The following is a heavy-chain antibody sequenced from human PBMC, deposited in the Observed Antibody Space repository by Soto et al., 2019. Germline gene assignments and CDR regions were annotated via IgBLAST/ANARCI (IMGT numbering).Heavy chain of an antibody. Sequence: QVQLQESGPGLVKPSQTLSLTCTVSGGSINTTGHFWSWIRQHPAKGLEWIGYISYTGTTYWNPTLESRVTISIDTSKNQFSLILSSGTAADTAVYYCARDGNGMDVWGPGTTVTVSS. CDR1: GGSINTTGHF. CDR2: ISYTGTT. V-gene: IGHV4-31*03. J-gene: IGHJ6*02. CDR3: ARDGNGMDV.